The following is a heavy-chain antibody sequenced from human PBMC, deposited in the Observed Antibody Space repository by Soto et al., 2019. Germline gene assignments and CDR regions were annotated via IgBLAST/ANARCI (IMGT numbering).Heavy chain of an antibody. Sequence: PSETLSLTCTVSGASVNSGGYYWSWIRHLPGKGLEWIGYIYLSGNTYYNPSLETRITISLDTSQNQFSLKLTSVSAADTAVYYCANGDAWGVLLAYWGRGTLVTVSS. J-gene: IGHJ4*02. CDR1: GASVNSGGYY. CDR2: IYLSGNT. D-gene: IGHD2-21*02. CDR3: ANGDAWGVLLAY. V-gene: IGHV4-31*03.